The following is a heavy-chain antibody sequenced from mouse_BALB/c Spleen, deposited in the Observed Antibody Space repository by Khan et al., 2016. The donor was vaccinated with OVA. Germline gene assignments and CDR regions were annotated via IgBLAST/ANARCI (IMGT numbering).Heavy chain of an antibody. CDR1: GYSFTNYG. CDR2: INTYTGEP. V-gene: IGHV9-3-1*01. D-gene: IGHD1-1*02. J-gene: IGHJ1*01. CDR3: ASGGYWYFDV. Sequence: LVESGPEVKKPGETVKISCKASGYSFTNYGMNWVRQAPGKGLKWMGWINTYTGEPTYADDFEGRFAFSLETSASTAYLQINNLKNEDTATYFCASGGYWYFDVWGAGTTVTVSS.